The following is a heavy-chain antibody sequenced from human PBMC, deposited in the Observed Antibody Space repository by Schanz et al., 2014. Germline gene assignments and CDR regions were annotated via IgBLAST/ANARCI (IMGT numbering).Heavy chain of an antibody. CDR2: ISYDGNNQ. Sequence: QLQLVESGGGVVQPGRSLRLSCAASGFPFRSYVMHWVRQAPGKGLEWVAFISYDGNNQYYADSVKGRFTISRDNSKNTLYMQMNSLRAEDTAVYDCARPIYDLWSGSFAYWGQGTLVTVSS. CDR1: GFPFRSYV. J-gene: IGHJ4*02. V-gene: IGHV3-30*04. D-gene: IGHD3-3*01. CDR3: ARPIYDLWSGSFAY.